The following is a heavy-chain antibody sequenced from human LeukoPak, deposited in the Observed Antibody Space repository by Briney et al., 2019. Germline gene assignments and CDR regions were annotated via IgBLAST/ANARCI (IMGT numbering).Heavy chain of an antibody. CDR1: GFAFSSYW. CDR2: IKEDGSEK. Sequence: GGSLRLSCAASGFAFSSYWMSWIRQAPGKGLEWVANIKEDGSEKYYVDSVRGRFTISRDNAKNSLSLQMNSLRAEDTAVYYCARDRTGNDYWGQGALVTVSS. J-gene: IGHJ4*02. D-gene: IGHD1-1*01. V-gene: IGHV3-7*01. CDR3: ARDRTGNDY.